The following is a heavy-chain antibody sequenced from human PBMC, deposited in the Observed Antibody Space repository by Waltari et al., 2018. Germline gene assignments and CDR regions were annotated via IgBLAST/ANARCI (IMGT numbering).Heavy chain of an antibody. CDR1: GSTFTRYD. D-gene: IGHD6-13*01. Sequence: QVQLVQSGAAVKKPGASLQVSCKASGSTFTRYDLNWVRPATAPGLEWMGWMNPNSGNTGYAQKFQGRVTITRNTSISTAYMELSSLRSEDTAVYYCARGPTLKRIAAAGYRYWFDPWGQGTLVTVSS. CDR3: ARGPTLKRIAAAGYRYWFDP. CDR2: MNPNSGNT. V-gene: IGHV1-8*03. J-gene: IGHJ5*02.